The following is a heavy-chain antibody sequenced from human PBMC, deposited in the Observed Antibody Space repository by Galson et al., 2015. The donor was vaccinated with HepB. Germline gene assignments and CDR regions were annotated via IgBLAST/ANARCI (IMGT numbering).Heavy chain of an antibody. CDR3: ARDRSYGFYYYYYMDV. CDR2: INPSGGST. V-gene: IGHV1-46*01. D-gene: IGHD5-18*01. Sequence: QSGAEVKKPGESLRISCKASGYTFTSYYMHWVRQAPGQGLEWMGIINPSGGSTSYAQKFQGRVTMTRDTSTSTVYMELSSLRSEDTAVYYCARDRSYGFYYYYYMDVWGKGTTVTVSS. CDR1: GYTFTSYY. J-gene: IGHJ6*03.